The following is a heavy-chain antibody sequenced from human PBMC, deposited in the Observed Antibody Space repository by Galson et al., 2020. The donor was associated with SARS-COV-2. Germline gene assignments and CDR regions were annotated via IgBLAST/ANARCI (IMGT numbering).Heavy chain of an antibody. V-gene: IGHV4-39*07. CDR3: AQGDTSGFYPYFDN. CDR1: GGSITNGDFF. D-gene: IGHD3-22*01. Sequence: SETLSLTCTVSGGSITNGDFFWAWIRQPPGKGLEWIGSIYSSGKRFYNPSLRRRVTISVDTSNNQFSLKMTSLTAADTAKFYCAQGDTSGFYPYFDNWGQGTLVTVSS. CDR2: IYSSGKR. J-gene: IGHJ4*02.